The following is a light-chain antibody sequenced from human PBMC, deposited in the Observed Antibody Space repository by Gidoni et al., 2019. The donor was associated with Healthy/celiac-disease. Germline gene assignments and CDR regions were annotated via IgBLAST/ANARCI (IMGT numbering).Light chain of an antibody. CDR2: GAS. CDR3: QQYNNWPPP. V-gene: IGKV3-15*01. CDR1: QSVNSN. Sequence: IVMTQSPATLSVSPGERATLSCRASQSVNSNLAWYQQKPGQAPRLLIYGASTRATGIPARFSGSGSGTEFTLTISSLQSEDFAVYYCQQYNNWPPPFXXXTRLEIK. J-gene: IGKJ5*01.